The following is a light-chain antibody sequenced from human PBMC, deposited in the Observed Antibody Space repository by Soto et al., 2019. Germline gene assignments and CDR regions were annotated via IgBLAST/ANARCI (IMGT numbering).Light chain of an antibody. V-gene: IGLV2-11*01. CDR2: DVS. J-gene: IGLJ1*01. CDR3: CSYAGSFTYV. CDR1: SSDVGKYNY. Sequence: QSALTQPRPVSGSPGQSVTISCTGTSSDVGKYNYVSWYQQHPGKAPKLIIYDVSRRPSGVHDRFSGSKSGNTASLTISGLRADDEADYYCCSYAGSFTYVFGTGAKLTVL.